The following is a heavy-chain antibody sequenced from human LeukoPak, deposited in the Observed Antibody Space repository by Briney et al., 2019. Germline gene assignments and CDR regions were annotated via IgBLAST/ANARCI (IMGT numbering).Heavy chain of an antibody. CDR1: GGSISRDY. D-gene: IGHD1-26*01. J-gene: IGHJ4*02. CDR3: ARHISSGGTYAHFDY. Sequence: KPSETLSLTCTVSGGSISRDYWSWIRQPPGKGLEWIGYIHYNGITNYNPSLKTRVTMSLDTSKNQVSLNLNSVTAADTAVYYCARHISSGGTYAHFDYWGQGTLVTVSS. CDR2: IHYNGIT. V-gene: IGHV4-59*08.